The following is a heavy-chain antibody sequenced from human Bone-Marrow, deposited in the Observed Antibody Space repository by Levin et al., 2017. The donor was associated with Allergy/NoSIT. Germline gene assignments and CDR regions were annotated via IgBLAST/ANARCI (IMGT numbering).Heavy chain of an antibody. V-gene: IGHV1-18*01. CDR2: ISADRGNT. D-gene: IGHD1-1*01. Sequence: GESLKISCKASGYTFSRHGVTWVRQAPGEGLEWMGWISADRGNTNYAQNLQDRVAMTTDTSTSTVYMELRSLRSDDTAIYYCAMSEGTDYFKQWGQGTPLTVSS. J-gene: IGHJ1*01. CDR3: AMSEGTDYFKQ. CDR1: GYTFSRHG.